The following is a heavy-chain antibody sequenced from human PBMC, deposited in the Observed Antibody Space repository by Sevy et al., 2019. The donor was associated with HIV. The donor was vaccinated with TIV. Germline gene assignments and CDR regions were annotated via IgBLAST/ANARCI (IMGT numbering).Heavy chain of an antibody. V-gene: IGHV3-74*01. J-gene: IGHJ5*02. CDR3: ASLEGLHNSFEP. CDR2: INSDGTTP. CDR1: GFTFSSYW. D-gene: IGHD2-21*01. Sequence: GGSLRLSCAASGFTFSSYWMHWVRQAPGKGLVWVSRINSDGTTPIYADSLQGRFTISRDNAKNTLYLQMNSLRAEDTAVYYCASLEGLHNSFEPWGQGTLVTVSS.